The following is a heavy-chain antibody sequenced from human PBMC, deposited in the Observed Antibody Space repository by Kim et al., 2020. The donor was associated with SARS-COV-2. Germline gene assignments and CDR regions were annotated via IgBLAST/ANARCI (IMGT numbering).Heavy chain of an antibody. Sequence: SETLSLTCAVYGGSFSDYSWSWIRQPPGKGLEWIGDIDHRGSTNYNPSLKSRLTISVDTSKNQFSLKLTSMTAADTAVYYCARGRGGISMVVVVITAAEYYFDYWGRGSRVTVSS. CDR3: ARGRGGISMVVVVITAAEYYFDY. V-gene: IGHV4-34*01. J-gene: IGHJ4*02. CDR2: IDHRGST. CDR1: GGSFSDYS. D-gene: IGHD3-22*01.